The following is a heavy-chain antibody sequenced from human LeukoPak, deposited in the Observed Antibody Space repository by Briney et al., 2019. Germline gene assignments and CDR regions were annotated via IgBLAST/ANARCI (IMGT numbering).Heavy chain of an antibody. J-gene: IGHJ5*02. V-gene: IGHV3-30*18. D-gene: IGHD3-22*01. CDR3: AKDFTEFQGPPYYYNSPGFDP. Sequence: PGGSLRLSCAASGFTFSSYGMHWVRQAPGKGLEWVAVISYDGSNKYYADSVKGRFTISRDNSKNTLYLQMNSLRAEDTAVYYCAKDFTEFQGPPYYYNSPGFDPWGQGTLVTVSS. CDR1: GFTFSSYG. CDR2: ISYDGSNK.